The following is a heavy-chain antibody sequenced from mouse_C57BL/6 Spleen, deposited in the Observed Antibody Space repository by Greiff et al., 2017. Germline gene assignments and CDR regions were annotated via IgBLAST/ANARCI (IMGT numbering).Heavy chain of an antibody. CDR1: GYTFTSYG. CDR3: AKLGPGAMDY. J-gene: IGHJ4*01. CDR2: IYPRSGNT. D-gene: IGHD4-1*01. Sequence: VQLQESGAELARPGASVKLSCKASGYTFTSYGISWVKQRTGQGLEWIGEIYPRSGNTYYNEKFKGKATLTADKSSSTAYMELRSLTSEDSAVYFCAKLGPGAMDYWGQGTSVTVSS. V-gene: IGHV1-81*01.